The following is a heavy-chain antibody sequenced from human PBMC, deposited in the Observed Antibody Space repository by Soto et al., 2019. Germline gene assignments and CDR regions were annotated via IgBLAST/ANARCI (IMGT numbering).Heavy chain of an antibody. CDR1: GFTFSSYA. CDR3: AKDHAGGVGAFDI. CDR2: ISGSGGST. Sequence: EMQLLESGGGLVQPGGSLRLSCAASGFTFSSYAMSWVRQAPGKGLEWVSAISGSGGSTYYADSVKGRFTISRDNSKNTLYLQMNSLRAEDTAVYYCAKDHAGGVGAFDIWGQGTMVTVSS. D-gene: IGHD2-8*02. J-gene: IGHJ3*02. V-gene: IGHV3-23*01.